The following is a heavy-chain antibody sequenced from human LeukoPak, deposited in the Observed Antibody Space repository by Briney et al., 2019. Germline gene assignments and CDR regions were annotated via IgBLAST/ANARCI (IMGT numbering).Heavy chain of an antibody. V-gene: IGHV3-23*01. CDR1: GFTFSSYA. J-gene: IGHJ5*02. CDR2: ISGSGGST. CDR3: AKDQVGYCSSTSCYTGGFDP. Sequence: QPGGSLRLSCAASGFTFSSYAMSWVRQAPGKGLEWVSAISGSGGSTYYADSVKGRFTISRDNSKNTLYLQMNSLRAEDTAVYYCAKDQVGYCSSTSCYTGGFDPWGQGTLVTVSS. D-gene: IGHD2-2*02.